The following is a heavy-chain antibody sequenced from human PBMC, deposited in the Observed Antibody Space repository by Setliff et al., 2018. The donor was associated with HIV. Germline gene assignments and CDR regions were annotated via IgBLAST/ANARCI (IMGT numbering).Heavy chain of an antibody. Sequence: SETLSLTCTVSGGSMNSGGYYWTWIRQHPGKGPEWIGYICASGSPDYNPSLESRVTISSDTSRNQFSLKLKSVTGADTAVYYCARVFHSLPTGLNDPLDMWGQGTLVTVSS. D-gene: IGHD4-17*01. CDR1: GGSMNSGGYY. CDR3: ARVFHSLPTGLNDPLDM. V-gene: IGHV4-31*03. CDR2: ICASGSP. J-gene: IGHJ3*02.